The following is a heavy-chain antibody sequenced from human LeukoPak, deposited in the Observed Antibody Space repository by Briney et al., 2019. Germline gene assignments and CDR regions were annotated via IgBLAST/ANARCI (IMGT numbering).Heavy chain of an antibody. CDR1: GGTFSSYA. CDR2: IIPIFGTA. V-gene: IGHV1-69*05. D-gene: IGHD2-2*01. CDR3: ARADLGYCSSTSCYFDAFDI. Sequence: SVTVSCTASGGTFSSYAISWVRQAPGQGLEWMGGIIPIFGTANYAQKFQGRVTITTDESTSTAYMELSSLRSEDTAVYYCARADLGYCSSTSCYFDAFDIWGQGTMVTVSS. J-gene: IGHJ3*02.